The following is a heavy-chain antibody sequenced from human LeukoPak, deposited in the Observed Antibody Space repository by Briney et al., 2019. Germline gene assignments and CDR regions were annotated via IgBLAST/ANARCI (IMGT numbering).Heavy chain of an antibody. CDR1: GFTFSSYS. CDR2: IFPSGGEI. V-gene: IGHV3-21*04. D-gene: IGHD5-18*01. CDR3: ATYRQVLLPFES. Sequence: GGSLRLPCAASGFTFSSYSMNWVRQAPGKGLEWVSSIFPSGGEIHYADSVRGRFTISRDNSKSTLSLQMNSLRAEDTAIYYCATYRQVLLPFESWGQGTLVTVSS. J-gene: IGHJ4*02.